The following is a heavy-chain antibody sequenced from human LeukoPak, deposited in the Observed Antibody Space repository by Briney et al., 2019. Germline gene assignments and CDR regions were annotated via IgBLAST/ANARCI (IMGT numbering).Heavy chain of an antibody. V-gene: IGHV4-34*01. CDR2: INHSGST. CDR1: GGSFSGYY. D-gene: IGHD6-13*01. Sequence: SSETLSLTCAVYGGSFSGYYWSWIRQPPGKGLEWIGEINHSGSTNYNPSLKSRVTISVDTSKNQFSLKLSSVTAADTAVYYCARRYSSSWYPRIDYWGQGTLVTVSS. J-gene: IGHJ4*02. CDR3: ARRYSSSWYPRIDY.